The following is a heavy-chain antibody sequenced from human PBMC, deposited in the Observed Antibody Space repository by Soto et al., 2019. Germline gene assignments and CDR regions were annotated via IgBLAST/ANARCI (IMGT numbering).Heavy chain of an antibody. J-gene: IGHJ3*02. CDR2: IYWDDDK. D-gene: IGHD3-22*01. V-gene: IGHV2-5*02. Sequence: QITLKESGPTLVKPTQTLTLTCTFSGFSLSTSGVGVGWIRQPPGKALEWLALIYWDDDKRYSPSLKSRLTNTKDTTKIQVVLTMPNMDGVDTATYYCAHSGYDYNTSGYCHDAFDIWGQGTMVTVSS. CDR3: AHSGYDYNTSGYCHDAFDI. CDR1: GFSLSTSGVG.